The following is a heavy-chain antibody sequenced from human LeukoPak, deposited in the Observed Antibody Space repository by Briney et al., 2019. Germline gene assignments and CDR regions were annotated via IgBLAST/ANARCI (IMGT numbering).Heavy chain of an antibody. J-gene: IGHJ4*02. Sequence: GESLKISCKGSGYSFAIYWIGWVRQMPGKGLEWMGIIYPGDSDTRYSPSFQGQVTISADKSISTAYLQWSSLKASDTAMYYCARVLRYFDWLSGFDYWGQGTLVTVSS. CDR1: GYSFAIYW. CDR3: ARVLRYFDWLSGFDY. D-gene: IGHD3-9*01. V-gene: IGHV5-51*01. CDR2: IYPGDSDT.